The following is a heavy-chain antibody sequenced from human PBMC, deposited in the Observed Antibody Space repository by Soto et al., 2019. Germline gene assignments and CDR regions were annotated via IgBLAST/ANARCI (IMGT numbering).Heavy chain of an antibody. Sequence: QVQLVESGGGVVQPGRSLRLSCAASGFTFSSYAMHWVRQAPGKGLEWVAVISYDGSNKYYADSVKGRFTISRDNSKNTLYLQMNSLRAEDTAVYYCVRDGGGSSGWSDFDYWGQGTLVTVSS. CDR2: ISYDGSNK. CDR3: VRDGGGSSGWSDFDY. CDR1: GFTFSSYA. V-gene: IGHV3-30-3*01. J-gene: IGHJ4*02. D-gene: IGHD6-19*01.